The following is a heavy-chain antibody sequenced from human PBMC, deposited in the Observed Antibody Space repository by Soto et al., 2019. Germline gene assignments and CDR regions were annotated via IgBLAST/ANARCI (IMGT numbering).Heavy chain of an antibody. J-gene: IGHJ6*03. CDR1: GGTFSSYT. Sequence: ASVKVSCKASGGTFSSYTISWVRQAPGQGLEWMGRIIPILGIANYAQKFQGRVTITADKSTSTAYMELSSLRSEDTAVYYCARDLLWFGESRNYYYYMDVWGKGTTVTVSS. CDR3: ARDLLWFGESRNYYYYMDV. CDR2: IIPILGIA. D-gene: IGHD3-10*01. V-gene: IGHV1-69*04.